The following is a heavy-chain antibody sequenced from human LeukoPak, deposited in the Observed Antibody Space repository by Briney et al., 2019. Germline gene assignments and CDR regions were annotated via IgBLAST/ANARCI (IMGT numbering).Heavy chain of an antibody. CDR1: GYTLTELS. J-gene: IGHJ4*02. CDR2: YDPADGET. CDR3: ATQLSSGWPLRHLPFDY. V-gene: IGHV1-24*01. D-gene: IGHD3-22*01. Sequence: ASVKVSCKVSGYTLTELSMHWVRQAPGKGLEWMGGYDPADGETIYAQKFQGRVTMTEDTSTDTAYMELSSLRSEDTAVYYCATQLSSGWPLRHLPFDYWGQGTLVTVSS.